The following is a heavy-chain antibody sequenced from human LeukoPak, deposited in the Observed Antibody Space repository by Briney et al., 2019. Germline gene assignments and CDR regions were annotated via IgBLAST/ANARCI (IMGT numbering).Heavy chain of an antibody. CDR3: ARDLGRLEIQLWPNRFDY. Sequence: GASVKVSCKASGYTFTSYGISWVRQAPGQGLEWMGWISAYNGNTNSAQKLQGRVTMTTDTSTTTAYMELRSLRSDDTAVYYCARDLGRLEIQLWPNRFDYWGQGTLVTVSS. V-gene: IGHV1-18*01. CDR2: ISAYNGNT. J-gene: IGHJ4*02. D-gene: IGHD5-18*01. CDR1: GYTFTSYG.